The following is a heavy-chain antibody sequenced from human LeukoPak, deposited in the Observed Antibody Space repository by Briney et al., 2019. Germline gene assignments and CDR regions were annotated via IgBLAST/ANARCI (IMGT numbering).Heavy chain of an antibody. J-gene: IGHJ4*02. CDR3: TRVPHYYDSSGYYSHPNGVDY. Sequence: GGSLRLSCTASGFTFGDYAMSWVRQAPGKGLEWVGFIRSKAYGGTTEYAASVKGRFTISRDDSKSIAYLQMNSLKTEDTAVYYCTRVPHYYDSSGYYSHPNGVDYWGQGTLVTVSS. V-gene: IGHV3-49*04. CDR1: GFTFGDYA. CDR2: IRSKAYGGTT. D-gene: IGHD3-22*01.